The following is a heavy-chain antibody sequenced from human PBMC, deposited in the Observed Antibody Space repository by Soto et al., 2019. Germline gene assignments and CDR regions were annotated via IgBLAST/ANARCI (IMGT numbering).Heavy chain of an antibody. J-gene: IGHJ5*02. V-gene: IGHV4-39*01. CDR3: SRLLYSGSYYWFDT. Sequence: SETLSLTCTVSGGSISSSSYYWGWIRQPPGKGLEWIGSISYSGSTYYNPSLKSRVTISVDTSKNQFFSLQLSSVTAADTAGYYCSRLLYSGSYYWFDTWGQGILVTVSS. D-gene: IGHD1-26*01. CDR2: ISYSGST. CDR1: GGSISSSSYY.